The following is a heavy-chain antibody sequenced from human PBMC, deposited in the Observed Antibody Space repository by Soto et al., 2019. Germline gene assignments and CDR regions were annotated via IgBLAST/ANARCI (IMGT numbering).Heavy chain of an antibody. J-gene: IGHJ4*02. Sequence: EVQLLESGGGLVQPGGSLRLSCAASGFTFTTYAMSWVRQAPGKGLEWVSAISGSGGSTYYTDSVKGRFTISRDNSKNTLYLQMNGLRAEDTAVYYCAKNWDTTFSSSSHWGQGTLVTVSS. D-gene: IGHD6-6*01. CDR2: ISGSGGST. V-gene: IGHV3-23*01. CDR1: GFTFTTYA. CDR3: AKNWDTTFSSSSH.